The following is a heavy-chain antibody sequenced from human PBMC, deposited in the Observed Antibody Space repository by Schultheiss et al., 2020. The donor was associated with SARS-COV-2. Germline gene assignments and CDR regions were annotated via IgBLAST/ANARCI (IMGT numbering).Heavy chain of an antibody. J-gene: IGHJ5*02. Sequence: GGSLRLSCQGSGYTFTNYWIGWVRQMPGKGLEWMGIIYPGDSDTRYNPSFQGQVTISADKSISTAYLQWSSLKASDTAMYYCARHASEYSSSWSNWFDPWGQGTLVTVSS. V-gene: IGHV5-51*01. D-gene: IGHD6-13*01. CDR3: ARHASEYSSSWSNWFDP. CDR2: IYPGDSDT. CDR1: GYTFTNYW.